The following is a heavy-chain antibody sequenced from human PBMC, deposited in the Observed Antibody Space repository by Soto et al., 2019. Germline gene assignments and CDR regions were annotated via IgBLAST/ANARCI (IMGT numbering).Heavy chain of an antibody. J-gene: IGHJ6*02. CDR2: TYHSGNP. V-gene: IGHV4-30-2*01. CDR1: GDTISTGGYT. CDR3: ARHSPPMYDILTESTLDPYYGKDV. D-gene: IGHD3-9*01. Sequence: SETLSLTCDVSGDTISTGGYTWAWIRQPPGKALEWIGHTYHSGNPYYNPSLKSRVFISVDRSKNQFFLKVRSVTAADTAVYYCARHSPPMYDILTESTLDPYYGKDVWGQGTTVTVSS.